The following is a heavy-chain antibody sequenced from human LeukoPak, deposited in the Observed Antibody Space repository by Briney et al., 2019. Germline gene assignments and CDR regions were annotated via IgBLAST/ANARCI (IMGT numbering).Heavy chain of an antibody. D-gene: IGHD3-10*01. J-gene: IGHJ6*03. CDR1: GGTFSSYA. V-gene: IGHV1-69*13. Sequence: ASVKVSCKASGGTFSSYAISWVRQAPGQGLEWMGGIIPIFGTANYAQKFQGRVTITADESTSTAYMELSSLRSEDTAVYYCARGLRSGRGYYYYYMDVWGKGTTVTVSS. CDR2: IIPIFGTA. CDR3: ARGLRSGRGYYYYYMDV.